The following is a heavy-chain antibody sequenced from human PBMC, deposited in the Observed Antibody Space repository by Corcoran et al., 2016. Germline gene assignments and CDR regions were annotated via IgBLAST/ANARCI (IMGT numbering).Heavy chain of an antibody. J-gene: IGHJ6*02. V-gene: IGHV3-53*01. CDR3: ARHQVVAAPIKGAYGMDV. CDR2: LYVEGDI. D-gene: IGHD2-21*01. Sequence: EVQLVESGGGLVQPGGSLRLSCTASGLTVSDNHMSWVRQAPGKGLEWVSVLYVEGDIYKADSVKGRFTISRDNSKNTLYLEMNTLRAEDTAVYYCARHQVVAAPIKGAYGMDVWDQGTTVTVSS. CDR1: GLTVSDNH.